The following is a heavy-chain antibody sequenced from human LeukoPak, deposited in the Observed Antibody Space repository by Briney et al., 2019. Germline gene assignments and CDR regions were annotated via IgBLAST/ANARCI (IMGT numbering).Heavy chain of an antibody. CDR1: GFTFRNYW. J-gene: IGHJ4*02. Sequence: GGSLRLSCAASGFTFRNYWMSWVRQAPEKGLEWVANIKEDGSEKYYVDSVKGRFTISRDNAKNSLYLQMNSLRAEDTAVYYCTNLRLLGFDSWGQGTLVTVSS. V-gene: IGHV3-7*01. D-gene: IGHD2-21*02. CDR3: TNLRLLGFDS. CDR2: IKEDGSEK.